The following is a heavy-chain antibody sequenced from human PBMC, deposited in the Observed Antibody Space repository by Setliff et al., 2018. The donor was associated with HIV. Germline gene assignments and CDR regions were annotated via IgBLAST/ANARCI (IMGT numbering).Heavy chain of an antibody. CDR3: ARDQTGVAAAAFGGGSAWSDEGFDI. J-gene: IGHJ3*02. CDR2: IIPMYNIP. D-gene: IGHD6-13*01. CDR1: GGTLSNYV. Sequence: GASVKVSCKTSGGTLSNYVITWVRQAPGQGLEWMGMIIPMYNIPAYAQKFQGRVTFTADESTSTAYMELSSLSSEDTAVYYCARDQTGVAAAAFGGGSAWSDEGFDIGGQGTMVTVSS. V-gene: IGHV1-69*13.